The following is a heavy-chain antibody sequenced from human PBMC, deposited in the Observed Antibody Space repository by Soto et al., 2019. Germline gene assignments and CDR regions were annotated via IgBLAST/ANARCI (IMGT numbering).Heavy chain of an antibody. Sequence: PGGSLRLSCAASGFTFSSYAMHWVRQAPGKGLEWVAVISYDGSNKYYADSVKGRFTISRDNSKNTLYLQMNSLRAEDTAVYYCAREFIWQQLALYYYYGMDVWGQGTTVTVSS. D-gene: IGHD6-13*01. CDR1: GFTFSSYA. CDR2: ISYDGSNK. V-gene: IGHV3-30-3*01. CDR3: AREFIWQQLALYYYYGMDV. J-gene: IGHJ6*02.